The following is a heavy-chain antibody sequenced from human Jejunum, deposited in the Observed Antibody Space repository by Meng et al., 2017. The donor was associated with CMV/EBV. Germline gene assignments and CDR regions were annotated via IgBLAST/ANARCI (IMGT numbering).Heavy chain of an antibody. Sequence: LSCAASGFSFSTYGMSWARQAPGKGLEWVSAISGSGDGAFYADSVKGRFTISRDNFNNILYLQMDSLRDDDTAVYHCAKHLDRGFLDCWGQGTLVTVSS. CDR3: AKHLDRGFLDC. CDR1: GFSFSTYG. J-gene: IGHJ4*02. CDR2: ISGSGDGA. V-gene: IGHV3-23*01.